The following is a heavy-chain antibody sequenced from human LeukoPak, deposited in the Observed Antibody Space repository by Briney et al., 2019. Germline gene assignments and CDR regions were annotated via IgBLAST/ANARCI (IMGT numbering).Heavy chain of an antibody. J-gene: IGHJ4*02. CDR1: GFTFSSYS. Sequence: GGSLRLPCAASGFTFSSYSMNWVRQAPGKGLEWVSSISSSSSYIYYADSVKGRFTISRDNAKNSLYLQMNSLRAEDTAVYYCAREALTETTFGPYDYWGQGTLITVSS. CDR2: ISSSSSYI. D-gene: IGHD4-17*01. V-gene: IGHV3-21*01. CDR3: AREALTETTFGPYDY.